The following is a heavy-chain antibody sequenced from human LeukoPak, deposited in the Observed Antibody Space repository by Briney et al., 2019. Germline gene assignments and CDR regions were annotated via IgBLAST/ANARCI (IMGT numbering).Heavy chain of an antibody. V-gene: IGHV3-9*01. J-gene: IGHJ4*02. D-gene: IGHD3-3*01. CDR3: ARDKDDFPPGYFDY. Sequence: GGSLRLSCAASGFTFDDYAMHWVRQAPGKGLEWVSGISWNSGSIGYVDSVKGRFTISRDNAKNSLYLQMNSLRAEDTAVYYCARDKDDFPPGYFDYWGQGTLVTVSS. CDR1: GFTFDDYA. CDR2: ISWNSGSI.